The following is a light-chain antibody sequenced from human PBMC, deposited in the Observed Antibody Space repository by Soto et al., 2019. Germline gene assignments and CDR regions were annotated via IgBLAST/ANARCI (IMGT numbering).Light chain of an antibody. CDR3: QQYGSSPRT. V-gene: IGKV3-20*01. CDR1: ATIRSNY. CDR2: EAS. Sequence: EIELTQSPDTLSLSPGERATLSCRASATIRSNYLGWYQQKPGQAPRLLIYEASSRATGIPDRFSGSGSGTDFTLTINRLEPEDFAVYFCQQYGSSPRTFGQGSKVEIK. J-gene: IGKJ1*01.